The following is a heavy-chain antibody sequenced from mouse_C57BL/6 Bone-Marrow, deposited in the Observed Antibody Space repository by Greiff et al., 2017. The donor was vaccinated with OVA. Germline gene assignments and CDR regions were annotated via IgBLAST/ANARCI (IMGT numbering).Heavy chain of an antibody. CDR2: ISDGGSYT. V-gene: IGHV5-4*01. Sequence: EVQRVESGGGLVKPGGSLKLSCAASGFTFSSYAMSWVRQTPEKRLEWVATISDGGSYTYYTDNVKGRFTISRDNAKNNLYLQMSHLKSEDTAMYYCAIVDDGYLYAMDYWGQGTSVTVSS. CDR3: AIVDDGYLYAMDY. D-gene: IGHD2-3*01. CDR1: GFTFSSYA. J-gene: IGHJ4*01.